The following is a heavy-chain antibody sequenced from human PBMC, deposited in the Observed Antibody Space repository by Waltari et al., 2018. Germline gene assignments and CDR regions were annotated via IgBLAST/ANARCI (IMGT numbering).Heavy chain of an antibody. CDR1: GYTFTSYD. D-gene: IGHD2-2*01. J-gene: IGHJ4*02. V-gene: IGHV1-8*02. CDR3: ARFLEYCSSTSCYVYDY. CDR2: RNPNSGNT. Sequence: QVQLVQSGAEVKKPGASVKVSCKASGYTFTSYDINWVRQATGQGLEWMGWRNPNSGNTGYAQKFQGRVTMTRNTSISTAYMELSSLRSEDTAVYYCARFLEYCSSTSCYVYDYWGQGTLVTVSS.